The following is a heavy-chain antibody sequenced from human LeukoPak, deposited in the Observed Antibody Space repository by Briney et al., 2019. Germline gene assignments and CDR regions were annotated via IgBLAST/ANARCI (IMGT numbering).Heavy chain of an antibody. D-gene: IGHD5-12*01. CDR2: ISSSSSYT. CDR1: GFTFSDYY. CDR3: ARGRGASDF. V-gene: IGHV3-11*05. J-gene: IGHJ4*02. Sequence: GGSLRLSCAASGFTFSDYYMSWIRQAPGKGLEWVSYISSSSSYTNYADSVKGRFTISRDNSKNTLYLQMNSLRAEDTAVYYCARGRGASDFWGQGTLVTVSS.